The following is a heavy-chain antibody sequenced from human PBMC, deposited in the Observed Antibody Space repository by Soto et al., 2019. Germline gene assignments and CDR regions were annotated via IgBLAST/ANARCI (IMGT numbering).Heavy chain of an antibody. V-gene: IGHV4-39*01. CDR3: ARSFSTSAIPNWFDP. Sequence: SETLSLTSTVSSGSISSTNYYWGWLRQPPGKGLEWIGTIYYSGRTYYNPSLKSRVTILVDTSKNQFSLNLSPVTAADTAVYYCARSFSTSAIPNWFDPWGQGTLVTVSS. CDR2: IYYSGRT. CDR1: SGSISSTNYY. D-gene: IGHD6-6*01. J-gene: IGHJ5*02.